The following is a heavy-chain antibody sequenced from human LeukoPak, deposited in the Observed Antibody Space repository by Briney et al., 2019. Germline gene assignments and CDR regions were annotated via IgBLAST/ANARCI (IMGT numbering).Heavy chain of an antibody. CDR2: IRWYNGKI. V-gene: IGHV1-18*01. CDR1: GYTFINYC. Sequence: VASVKVSCKDSGYTFINYCITGVRLAPGQGLEWMGWIRWYNGKINYAQKPQGSVTMTPDTSTRTAYMELRSLRYADTGVYCCARHLMTGVRTDWYFDLWGRGTLVTVSS. CDR3: ARHLMTGVRTDWYFDL. D-gene: IGHD3-16*01. J-gene: IGHJ2*01.